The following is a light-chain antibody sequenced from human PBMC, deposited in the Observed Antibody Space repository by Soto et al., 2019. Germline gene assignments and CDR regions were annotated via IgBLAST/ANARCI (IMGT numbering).Light chain of an antibody. CDR2: DVS. CDR3: AQYDGYFRP. V-gene: IGKV1-5*01. Sequence: QVSNSPATVSVYEGDSVTITCLASQSISDSLAWYQEKPGKDPDRLISDVSSLERGVASRFSGSGSGTEFTLTISSMQPDDVATYYCAQYDGYFRPFGQVTKV. J-gene: IGKJ1*01. CDR1: QSISDS.